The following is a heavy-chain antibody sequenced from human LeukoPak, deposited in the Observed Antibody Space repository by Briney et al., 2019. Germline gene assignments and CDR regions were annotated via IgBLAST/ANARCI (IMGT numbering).Heavy chain of an antibody. J-gene: IGHJ6*03. CDR2: MNPNSGNT. D-gene: IGHD2/OR15-2a*01. V-gene: IGHV1-8*01. CDR1: GYTFTSYD. CDR3: ARVFSRVYYYYYYMDV. Sequence: GASVKVSRKASGYTFTSYDINWVRQATGQGLEWMGWMNPNSGNTGYAQKFQGRVTMTRNTSISTAYMELSSLRSEDTAVYYCARVFSRVYYYYYYMDVWGKGTTVTVSS.